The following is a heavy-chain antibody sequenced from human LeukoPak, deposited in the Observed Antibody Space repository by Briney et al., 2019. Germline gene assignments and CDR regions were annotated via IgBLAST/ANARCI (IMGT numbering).Heavy chain of an antibody. CDR3: ARDRITMVRGVTTEGNWFDP. Sequence: ASVKVSCKASGGTFSSYTITWVRQAPGQGLEWMGGIIPIFGTANYAQKFQGRVTITADESTSTAYMELSSVRSKDTAVYYCARDRITMVRGVTTEGNWFDPWGQGTLVTVSS. D-gene: IGHD3-10*01. V-gene: IGHV1-69*13. CDR2: IIPIFGTA. J-gene: IGHJ5*02. CDR1: GGTFSSYT.